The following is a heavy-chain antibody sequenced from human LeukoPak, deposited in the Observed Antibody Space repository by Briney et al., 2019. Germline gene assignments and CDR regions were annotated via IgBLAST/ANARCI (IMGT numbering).Heavy chain of an antibody. CDR1: GFTFSSYG. D-gene: IGHD6-6*01. Sequence: GGSLTLSCAASGFTFSSYGMHWVRQAPGKGLEWVAVIWYDGSNKYYADSVKGRFTISRDNSKNTLYLQMNSLRAEDTAVYYCARGSAAREFYYYGMDVWGQGTTVTVSS. CDR2: IWYDGSNK. CDR3: ARGSAAREFYYYGMDV. V-gene: IGHV3-33*01. J-gene: IGHJ6*02.